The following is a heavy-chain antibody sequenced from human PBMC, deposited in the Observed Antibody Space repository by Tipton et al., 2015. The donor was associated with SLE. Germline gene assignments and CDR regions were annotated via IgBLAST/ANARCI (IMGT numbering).Heavy chain of an antibody. CDR2: IYHSGST. V-gene: IGHV4-59*12. J-gene: IGHJ6*03. CDR1: GGSISSSY. Sequence: TLSLTCSVSGGSISSSYWSWIRQPPGKGLEWIGYIYHSGSTNFNPSLKSRVTLSVDTSKNQFSLKVSSVTAADTAVYYCASARDYYYYMDVWDKGTTVTVSS. CDR3: ASARDYYYYMDV.